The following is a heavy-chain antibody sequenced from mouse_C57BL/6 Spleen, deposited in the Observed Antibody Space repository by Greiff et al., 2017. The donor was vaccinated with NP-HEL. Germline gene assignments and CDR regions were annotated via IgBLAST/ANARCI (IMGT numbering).Heavy chain of an antibody. V-gene: IGHV14-1*01. CDR2: IDPEDGDT. J-gene: IGHJ2*01. CDR1: GFNIKDYY. Sequence: EVQLQQSGAELVRPGASVKLSCTASGFNIKDYYMHWVKQRPEQGLEWIGRIDPEDGDTEYAPKFQGKATMTADTSSNTAYLQLSSLTSEDTAVYYCTTNYYGSPPTEYYFDYWGQSTTLTVSS. D-gene: IGHD1-1*01. CDR3: TTNYYGSPPTEYYFDY.